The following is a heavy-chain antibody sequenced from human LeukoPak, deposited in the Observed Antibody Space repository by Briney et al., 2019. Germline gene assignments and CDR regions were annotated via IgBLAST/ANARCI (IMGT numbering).Heavy chain of an antibody. CDR1: GYSISSGYY. D-gene: IGHD3-22*01. CDR3: ARRPRYYYDSSGGDY. J-gene: IGHJ4*02. CDR2: IYHSGST. Sequence: SETLSLTCTVSGYSISSGYYWGWIRQPPGKGLEWIGSIYHSGSTYYNPSLKSRVTISVDTSKNQFSLKLSSVTAADTAVYYCARRPRYYYDSSGGDYWGQGTLVTVSS. V-gene: IGHV4-38-2*02.